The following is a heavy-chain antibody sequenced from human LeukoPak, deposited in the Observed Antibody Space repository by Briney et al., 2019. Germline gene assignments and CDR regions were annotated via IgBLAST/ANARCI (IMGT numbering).Heavy chain of an antibody. CDR1: GGTFSSYA. J-gene: IGHJ4*02. Sequence: SVKVSCKASGGTFSSYAISWVRQAPGQGLEWMGGIIPIFGTANYAQKFQGRVTITADESTSTAYMELSSLRSEDTAVYYCARGRYCSSTSCSPSFYFDFWGQGTLVTVSS. D-gene: IGHD2-2*01. CDR2: IIPIFGTA. V-gene: IGHV1-69*01. CDR3: ARGRYCSSTSCSPSFYFDF.